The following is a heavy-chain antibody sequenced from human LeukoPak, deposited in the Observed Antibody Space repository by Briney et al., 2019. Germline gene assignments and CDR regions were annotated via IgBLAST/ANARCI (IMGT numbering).Heavy chain of an antibody. J-gene: IGHJ4*02. V-gene: IGHV4-61*01. CDR3: ARFAYCGGHCWYYFDY. Sequence: PSETLSLTCTVSGGSVSSGNYFWTWIRQPPGKGLEWLGYIFYTGSTNYNPSLKSRITISVDTSKNQFSLKLSSVTAADTAVYYCARFAYCGGHCWYYFDYWGQGSLVTVSS. D-gene: IGHD2-21*02. CDR1: GGSVSSGNYF. CDR2: IFYTGST.